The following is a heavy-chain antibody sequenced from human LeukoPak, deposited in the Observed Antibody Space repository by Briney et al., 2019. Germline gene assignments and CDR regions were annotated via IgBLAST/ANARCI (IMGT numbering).Heavy chain of an antibody. V-gene: IGHV3-30-3*01. J-gene: IGHJ4*02. CDR3: ARGRLNDY. CDR2: ISYDGSNK. CDR1: GFTFSSYA. D-gene: IGHD6-25*01. Sequence: HAGGSLRLSCAASGFTFSSYAMHWVRQAPGKGLEWVAVISYDGSNKYYADSVKGRFTISRDNSKNTLYLQMNSLRAEDTAVYYCARGRLNDYWGQGTLVTVSS.